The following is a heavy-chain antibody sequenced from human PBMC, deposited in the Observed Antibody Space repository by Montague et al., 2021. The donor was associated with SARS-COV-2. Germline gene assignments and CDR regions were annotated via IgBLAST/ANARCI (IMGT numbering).Heavy chain of an antibody. CDR3: ATEMPAYDVFDI. Sequence: SETLSLTCTVSGGSVTSGDYYWTWIRRPPGKGLEWIGYIYNTGRTNYXPSLKSRVTISMDTSKNQFSLKVDSVSAADTAVYYCATEMPAYDVFDIWGQGTMVTVS. V-gene: IGHV4-61*08. J-gene: IGHJ3*02. D-gene: IGHD2-2*01. CDR2: IYNTGRT. CDR1: GGSVTSGDYY.